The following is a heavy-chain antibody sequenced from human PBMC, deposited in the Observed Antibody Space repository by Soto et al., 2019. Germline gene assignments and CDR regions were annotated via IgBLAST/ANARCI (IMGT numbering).Heavy chain of an antibody. J-gene: IGHJ5*02. V-gene: IGHV4-59*11. Sequence: QVQLQESGPGLVKPSETLSLTCTVSGGSISSHYWSWIRQPPGKGLEWIGYIYYSGSTNYNPSLKSRVTISVDTSKNQFSLKLSSLTAADTAVYYCARGIRAGTPLDPSGQGTLVTVSS. CDR2: IYYSGST. CDR1: GGSISSHY. D-gene: IGHD1-20*01. CDR3: ARGIRAGTPLDP.